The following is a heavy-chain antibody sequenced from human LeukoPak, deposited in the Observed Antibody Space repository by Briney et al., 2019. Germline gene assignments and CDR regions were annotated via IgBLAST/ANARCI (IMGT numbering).Heavy chain of an antibody. J-gene: IGHJ4*02. D-gene: IGHD6-13*01. CDR1: GFTFSSYG. CDR2: IRYDGSNK. CDR3: ARDRVLRLAAAALGY. V-gene: IGHV3-30*02. Sequence: GGSLRLSCAASGFTFSSYGMHWVRQAPGKGLEWVAFIRYDGSNKYYADSVKGRFTISRDNAKNSLYLQMNSLRAEDTAVYHCARDRVLRLAAAALGYWGQGTLVTVSS.